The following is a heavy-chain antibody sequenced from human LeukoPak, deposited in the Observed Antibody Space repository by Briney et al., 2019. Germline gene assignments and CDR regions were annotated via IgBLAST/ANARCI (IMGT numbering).Heavy chain of an antibody. CDR3: ARGKYDSSGYPLLGFDY. J-gene: IGHJ4*02. CDR1: GLTFNNCW. D-gene: IGHD3-22*01. Sequence: GGSLRLSCAASGLTFNNCWMNWVRQAPGKGLEWVANIKQDGSEKKYVDSVKGRFTISRDNAKKSLYLQMNSLRAEDTAVYYCARGKYDSSGYPLLGFDYWGQGTLVTVSS. CDR2: IKQDGSEK. V-gene: IGHV3-7*01.